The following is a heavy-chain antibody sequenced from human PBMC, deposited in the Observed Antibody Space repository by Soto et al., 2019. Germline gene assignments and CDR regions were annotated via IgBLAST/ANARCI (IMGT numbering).Heavy chain of an antibody. CDR3: AKGPVDTAMAIPFDY. J-gene: IGHJ4*02. CDR1: GFTFSSYA. D-gene: IGHD5-18*01. V-gene: IGHV3-23*01. CDR2: MSGSGGST. Sequence: GGSLRLSCAASGFTFSSYAMSWVRQAPGKGLEWVSAMSGSGGSTYYADSVKGRFTISRDKSKNTLYLQMNSLRAEDTAVYYCAKGPVDTAMAIPFDYWGQGTLVTVSS.